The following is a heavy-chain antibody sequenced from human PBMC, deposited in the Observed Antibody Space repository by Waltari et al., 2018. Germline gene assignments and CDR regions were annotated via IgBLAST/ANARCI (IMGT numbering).Heavy chain of an antibody. Sequence: QVQLQESGPGLVKPSETLSLTCTVSGGSISSYYWSWIRQPPGKGLEWIGYIYYSGSTNYNPSLKSRVTISVDTSKNQFSLKLSSVTAADTAVYYCAKGYRYCSSTSCPRGAFDIWGQGTMVTVSS. D-gene: IGHD2-2*01. CDR3: AKGYRYCSSTSCPRGAFDI. CDR2: IYYSGST. CDR1: GGSISSYY. V-gene: IGHV4-59*01. J-gene: IGHJ3*02.